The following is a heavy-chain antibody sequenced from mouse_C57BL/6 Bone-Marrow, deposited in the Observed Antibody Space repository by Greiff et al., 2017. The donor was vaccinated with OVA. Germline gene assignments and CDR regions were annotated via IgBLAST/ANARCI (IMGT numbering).Heavy chain of an antibody. CDR1: GFTFSDYY. V-gene: IGHV5-12*01. J-gene: IGHJ3*01. D-gene: IGHD1-1*01. CDR3: ARPHYYGSSYWFAY. Sequence: EVQRVESGGGLVQPGGSLKLSCAASGFTFSDYYMYWVRQTPEKRLEWVAYISNGGGSTYYPDTVKGRFTISRDNAKNTLYLQMSRLKSEDTAMYYCARPHYYGSSYWFAYWGQGTLVTVSA. CDR2: ISNGGGST.